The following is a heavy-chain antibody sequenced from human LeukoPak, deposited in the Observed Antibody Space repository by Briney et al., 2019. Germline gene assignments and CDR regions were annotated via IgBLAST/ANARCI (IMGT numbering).Heavy chain of an antibody. J-gene: IGHJ4*02. CDR1: GFTFSNYA. CDR3: AKWGDYDVLTGYYDPDY. Sequence: GGSLRLSCAASGFTFSNYAMSWGRQAPGKGRERVSAITVGGAIPYYADSLKGRFTISRDNSKNTLYLQMNSLRAEDTAVYYCAKWGDYDVLTGYYDPDYWGQGTLVTVSS. V-gene: IGHV3-23*01. CDR2: ITVGGAIP. D-gene: IGHD3-9*01.